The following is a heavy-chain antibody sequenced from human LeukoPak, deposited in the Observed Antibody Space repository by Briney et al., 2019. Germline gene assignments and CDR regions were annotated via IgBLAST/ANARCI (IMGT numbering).Heavy chain of an antibody. CDR1: GFTFSSYG. D-gene: IGHD1-26*01. V-gene: IGHV3-30*03. CDR3: ARAGSIRFDY. CDR2: ISYDGSDK. J-gene: IGHJ4*02. Sequence: GGSLRLSCAASGFTFSSYGMHWVRQAPGMGLEWVAVISYDGSDKYYADSVKGRFTISRDNSRNTLYLQMNSLRAEDTALYYCARAGSIRFDYWGQGTLVTVSS.